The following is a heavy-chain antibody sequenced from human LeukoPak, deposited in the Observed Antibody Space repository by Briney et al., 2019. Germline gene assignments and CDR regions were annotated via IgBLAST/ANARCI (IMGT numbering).Heavy chain of an antibody. V-gene: IGHV3-48*03. CDR2: ISSSGSSI. CDR3: ARDDPHDLLPLDS. J-gene: IGHJ4*02. D-gene: IGHD3-22*01. Sequence: PGGSLRLSCEASGFTFSAYAMNWVRQAPGKGLEWVSYISSSGSSISYADSVKGRFTISRDNAKNSLYLQMNSLRAEDTAVYYCARDDPHDLLPLDSWGQGTLVTASS. CDR1: GFTFSAYA.